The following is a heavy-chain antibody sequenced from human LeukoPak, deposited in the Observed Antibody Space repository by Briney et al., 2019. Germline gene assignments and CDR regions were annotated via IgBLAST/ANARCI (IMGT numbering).Heavy chain of an antibody. D-gene: IGHD6-13*01. CDR1: GGSISSYY. Sequence: PSETLSLTCTVSGGSISSYYWSWIRQPPGKGLEWIGYIYYSGSTNYNPSLKSRVTISVDTSKNQISLKLSSVTAADTAVYYCARDGIAAAGPLYYYYYYMDVWGKGTTVTISS. J-gene: IGHJ6*03. V-gene: IGHV4-59*12. CDR3: ARDGIAAAGPLYYYYYYMDV. CDR2: IYYSGST.